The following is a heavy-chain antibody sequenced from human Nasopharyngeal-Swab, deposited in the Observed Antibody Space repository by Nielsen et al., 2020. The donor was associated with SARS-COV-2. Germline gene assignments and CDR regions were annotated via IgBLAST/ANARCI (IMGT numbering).Heavy chain of an antibody. D-gene: IGHD1-26*01. J-gene: IGHJ4*02. Sequence: KVSCKGSGHSFTSYWIGWVRQMPGKGLEWMGIIYPGDSDTRYSPSFQGQVTISADKSISTAYLQWSSLKASDTAMYYCARSGLVGATFFDYWGQGTLVTVSS. V-gene: IGHV5-51*01. CDR3: ARSGLVGATFFDY. CDR2: IYPGDSDT. CDR1: GHSFTSYW.